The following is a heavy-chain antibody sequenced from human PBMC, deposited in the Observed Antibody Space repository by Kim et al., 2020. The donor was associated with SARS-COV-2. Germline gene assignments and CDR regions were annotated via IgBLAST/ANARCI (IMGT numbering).Heavy chain of an antibody. CDR2: IIPIFGTA. CDR1: GGTFSSYA. J-gene: IGHJ5*02. D-gene: IGHD4-17*01. V-gene: IGHV1-69*13. Sequence: SVKVSCKASGGTFSSYAISWVRQAPGQGLEWMGGIIPIFGTANYAQKFQGRVTITADESTSTAYMELSSLRSEDTAVYYCARAIVYGDSPLRWFDPWGQGTLVTVSS. CDR3: ARAIVYGDSPLRWFDP.